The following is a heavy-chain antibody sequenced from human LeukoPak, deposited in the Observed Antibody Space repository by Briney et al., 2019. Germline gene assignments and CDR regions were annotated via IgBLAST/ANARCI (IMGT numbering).Heavy chain of an antibody. V-gene: IGHV4-30-4*02. CDR1: GGSISSGDYY. D-gene: IGHD4-11*01. CDR2: IYYSGST. CDR3: ASWTAVSLNCGY. Sequence: PSDTLSLTCTVSGGSISSGDYYWSWMRQPPGKGLEWIGYIYYSGSTYYNPSLKSRVTISVDTSKNQFSLKLSSVTAADTAVYYCASWTAVSLNCGYWGQGTLVTVSS. J-gene: IGHJ4*02.